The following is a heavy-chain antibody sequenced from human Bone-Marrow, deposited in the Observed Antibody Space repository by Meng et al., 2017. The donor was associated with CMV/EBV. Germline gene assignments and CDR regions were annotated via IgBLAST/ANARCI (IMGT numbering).Heavy chain of an antibody. CDR3: ARLGYSSSNAFDI. D-gene: IGHD6-6*01. J-gene: IGHJ3*02. CDR1: GFTFSSYS. CDR2: ISSSSSTI. V-gene: IGHV3-48*04. Sequence: GESLKISCAASGFTFSSYSMNWVRQAPGKGLEWVSYISSSSSTIYYADSVKGRFTISRDNAKNSLYLQMNSLRAEDTAVYYCARLGYSSSNAFDIWGQGTIVTVSS.